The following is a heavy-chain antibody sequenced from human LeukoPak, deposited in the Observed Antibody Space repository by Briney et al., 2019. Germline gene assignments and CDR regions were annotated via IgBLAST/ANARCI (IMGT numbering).Heavy chain of an antibody. CDR1: GYTFTSNY. V-gene: IGHV1-46*01. CDR3: VWTDYDILTGPPNFDY. Sequence: ASVKVSCKAFGYTFTSNYMHWVRQAPGQGLEWMGVISPSGGSTSYAQKFQGRVTMTRDTSTSTVYMELSSLRSDDTAVYYCVWTDYDILTGPPNFDYWGQGTLVTVSS. D-gene: IGHD3-9*01. J-gene: IGHJ4*02. CDR2: ISPSGGST.